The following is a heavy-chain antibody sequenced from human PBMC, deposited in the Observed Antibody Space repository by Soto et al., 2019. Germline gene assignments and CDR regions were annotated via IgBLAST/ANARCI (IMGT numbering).Heavy chain of an antibody. J-gene: IGHJ4*02. CDR3: ARVAFTMIDDY. D-gene: IGHD3-22*01. V-gene: IGHV4-30-4*01. CDR1: GGSISSGDYY. Sequence: NPSETLSLTCTVSGGSISSGDYYWSWIRQPPGKGLEWIGYIYYSGSTYYNPSLKSRVTISVDTSKNQFSLKLSSVTAADTAVYYCARVAFTMIDDYRGQGTLVTVSS. CDR2: IYYSGST.